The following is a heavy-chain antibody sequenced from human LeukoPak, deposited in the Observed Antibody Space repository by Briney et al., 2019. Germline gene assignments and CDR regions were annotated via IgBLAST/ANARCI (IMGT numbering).Heavy chain of an antibody. Sequence: PGGSLRPSCSASGFILNNYAMHWVRQAPGKGLESVSTSVGTGGNVYYADSVKGRFTISRDNSKNTLYLQMSSLRADDTAIYYCVKDAYYGSGKGSDYWGQGTLVTVSS. CDR3: VKDAYYGSGKGSDY. CDR2: SVGTGGNV. D-gene: IGHD3-10*01. V-gene: IGHV3-64D*09. CDR1: GFILNNYA. J-gene: IGHJ4*02.